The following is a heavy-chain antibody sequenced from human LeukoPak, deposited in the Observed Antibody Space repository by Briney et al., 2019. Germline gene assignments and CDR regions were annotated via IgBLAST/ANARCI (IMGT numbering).Heavy chain of an antibody. CDR1: GGSISSYY. CDR2: IYTSGST. J-gene: IGHJ4*02. Sequence: SETLSLTCTVSGGSISSYYWSWIRQPPGKGLEWIGYIYTSGSTNYHPSLKSRVTISVDTSKTQSSLKLSSVTEEDTAVYYCARHDLGGIDYWGQGTLVTVSS. V-gene: IGHV4-4*09. D-gene: IGHD3-16*01. CDR3: ARHDLGGIDY.